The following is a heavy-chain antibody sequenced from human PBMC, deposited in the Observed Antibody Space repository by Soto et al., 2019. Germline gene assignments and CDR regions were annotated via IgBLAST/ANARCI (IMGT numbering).Heavy chain of an antibody. V-gene: IGHV4-30-4*01. CDR2: IYYSGST. CDR3: GPAYYDSSGYSSNFVS. Sequence: QVQLQESGPGLVKPSQTLSLTCTVSGDSISSGDYYGRWIRQPPGKGLVWIGYIYYSGSTYYNPSLNSRVTTTVDTSQNQFSLKLSSVTAADSAGYYCGPAYYDSSGYSSNFVSWVQGTLVTFSS. J-gene: IGHJ4*02. D-gene: IGHD3-22*01. CDR1: GDSISSGDYY.